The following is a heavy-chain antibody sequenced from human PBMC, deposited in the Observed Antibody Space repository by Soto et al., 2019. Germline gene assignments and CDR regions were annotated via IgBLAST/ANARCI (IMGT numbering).Heavy chain of an antibody. CDR1: GYTFTSYG. D-gene: IGHD6-19*01. V-gene: IGHV1-18*01. J-gene: IGHJ6*02. CDR2: ISAYNGNT. CDR3: ARDVPGIAVAGNHYYYGMDV. Sequence: ASVKFSCKASGYTFTSYGISWVRQAPGQGLEWMGWISAYNGNTNYAQKLQGRVTMTTDTSTSTAYMELRSLRSDDTAVYYCARDVPGIAVAGNHYYYGMDVWGQGTTVTVSS.